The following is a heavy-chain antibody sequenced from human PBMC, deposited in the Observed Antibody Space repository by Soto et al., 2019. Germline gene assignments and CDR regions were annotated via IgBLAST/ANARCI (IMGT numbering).Heavy chain of an antibody. CDR3: ARDRGVATTGYLDAFDI. J-gene: IGHJ3*02. V-gene: IGHV3-64*01. CDR1: GFTFISYA. CDR2: ISSNGGST. D-gene: IGHD5-12*01. Sequence: GGSLRLSCASSGFTFISYAMHWVRQAPGKGLEYVSAISSNGGSTYYANSVKGRFTISRDNSKNTLYLQMGSLRAEDMAVYYCARDRGVATTGYLDAFDIWGQGTMVTVSS.